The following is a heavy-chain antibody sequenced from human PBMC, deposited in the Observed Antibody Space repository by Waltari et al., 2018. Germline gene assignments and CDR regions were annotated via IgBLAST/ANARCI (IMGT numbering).Heavy chain of an antibody. D-gene: IGHD6-13*01. J-gene: IGHJ4*02. V-gene: IGHV1-3*01. CDR1: GYTFTNYA. CDR2: INAGNGNT. CDR3: ARANVIAATGIFDY. Sequence: QVQLVQSGAEVKKPGASVKVSCQASGYTFTNYAMHWVRQAPGQTLEWMGWINAGNGNTKYSQKFQGRVTITRDTSASTAYMELSGLRSEDTAVYYCARANVIAATGIFDYWGQGTLVTVSS.